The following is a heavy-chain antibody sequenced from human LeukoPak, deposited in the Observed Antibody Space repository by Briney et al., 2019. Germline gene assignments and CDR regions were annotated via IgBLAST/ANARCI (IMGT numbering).Heavy chain of an antibody. J-gene: IGHJ4*02. V-gene: IGHV3-7*01. D-gene: IGHD6-19*01. Sequence: PGGSLRLSCAASAFTFNTYWMTWVRQAPGKGLEWVASINEDGSEKNYVDSVKGRFTISRDNTKNSLYLQMNSLRAEDTAVYYCAKEKSSGIYSSGFWGQGTLVTVSS. CDR3: AKEKSSGIYSSGF. CDR1: AFTFNTYW. CDR2: INEDGSEK.